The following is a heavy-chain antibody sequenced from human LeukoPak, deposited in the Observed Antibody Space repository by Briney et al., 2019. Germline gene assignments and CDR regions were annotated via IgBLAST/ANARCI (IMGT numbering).Heavy chain of an antibody. J-gene: IGHJ4*02. CDR2: IYYSGTT. D-gene: IGHD5-24*01. Sequence: SETLSLTCTVSGGSISSGSYYWSWIRQPAGKGLEWIGSIYYSGTTYYNPSLKSRVTISVDTSKNQFSLKLSSVTAADTAVYYCARGVSADGYNSGLFDYWGQGTLVTVSS. CDR1: GGSISSGSYY. CDR3: ARGVSADGYNSGLFDY. V-gene: IGHV4-39*07.